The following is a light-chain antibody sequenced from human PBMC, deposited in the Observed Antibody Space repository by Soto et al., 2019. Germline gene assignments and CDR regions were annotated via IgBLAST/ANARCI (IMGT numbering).Light chain of an antibody. Sequence: QLVLTQSPSASASLGASVKLTCTLSSGHSNYAIAWHQQLPEKGPRYLMKVNSDGSHSKGDGIPDRFSGSSSGAERYLTISSLQSEDEADYYCQTWDTGIVLFGGGTKLTFL. CDR2: VNSDGSH. CDR3: QTWDTGIVL. J-gene: IGLJ2*01. V-gene: IGLV4-69*01. CDR1: SGHSNYA.